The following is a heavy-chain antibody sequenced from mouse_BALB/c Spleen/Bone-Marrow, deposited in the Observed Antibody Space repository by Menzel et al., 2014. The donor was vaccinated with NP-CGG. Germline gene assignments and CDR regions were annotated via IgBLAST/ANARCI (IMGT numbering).Heavy chain of an antibody. Sequence: QVQLQQSGAELVKPGASVKLSCKPSGYTFXSYWIQWVKQRPGQGLGWIGEIFPGTGTTYYNEKFKGKATLTIDTSSSTAYMQLSSLTSEDSAVYFCASRDSSGYVPDYWGQGTTLTVSS. V-gene: IGHV1S132*01. J-gene: IGHJ2*01. CDR3: ASRDSSGYVPDY. CDR1: GYTFXSYW. CDR2: IFPGTGTT. D-gene: IGHD3-2*01.